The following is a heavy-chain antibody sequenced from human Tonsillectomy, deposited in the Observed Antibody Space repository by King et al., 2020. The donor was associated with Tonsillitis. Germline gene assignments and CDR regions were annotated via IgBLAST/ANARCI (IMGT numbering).Heavy chain of an antibody. Sequence: VQLVESGGGLVKPGGSLRLSCAASGFTFSDYYMSWIRQAPGKGLEWVSYISSSSHYTNCADSVKGRFTISRDNGKNSLYLQMNSLRAEDTAVYYCARDWVAGFSDAFDIWGRGTMLTVPS. J-gene: IGHJ3*02. CDR1: GFTFSDYY. CDR2: ISSSSHYT. D-gene: IGHD6-19*01. V-gene: IGHV3-11*06. CDR3: ARDWVAGFSDAFDI.